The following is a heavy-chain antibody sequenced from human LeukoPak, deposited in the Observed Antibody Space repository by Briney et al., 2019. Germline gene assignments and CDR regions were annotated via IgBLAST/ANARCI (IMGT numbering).Heavy chain of an antibody. J-gene: IGHJ4*02. CDR1: GGSISSYS. CDR3: ARLGSGYYEYYFDF. V-gene: IGHV4-4*07. D-gene: IGHD3-3*01. CDR2: IYTSGST. Sequence: SETLSLTCTVSGGSISSYSWSWIPQPAGKGLEWIGLIYTSGSTNYNPSLKSRVTMSVDTSKNQFSLKLTSVTAADTAVYYCARLGSGYYEYYFDFWGQGTLVTVSS.